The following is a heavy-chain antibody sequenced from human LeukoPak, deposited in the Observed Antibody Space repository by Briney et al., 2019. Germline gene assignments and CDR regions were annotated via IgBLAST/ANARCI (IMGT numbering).Heavy chain of an antibody. CDR3: ASSYSSPGAFXX. J-gene: IGHJ3*02. CDR1: EFTFSSNW. D-gene: IGHD6-13*01. Sequence: PGGSLRLSCVVSEFTFSSNWMNWVRQAPGKGLEWVANIKSDGSEKYYADSVKGRFTISRDNAKNSLYLQMNSLKAEDTTVYYCASSYSSPGAFXXWGQGTMXT. CDR2: IKSDGSEK. V-gene: IGHV3-7*01.